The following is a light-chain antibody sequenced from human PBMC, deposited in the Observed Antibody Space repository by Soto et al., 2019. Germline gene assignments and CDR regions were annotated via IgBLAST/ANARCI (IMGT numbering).Light chain of an antibody. Sequence: DIQMTQAPSSLSASVGDRVTLTCRASQSVAGYLNWYQQKPGGAPHLLIYAASTLQSGVPSRFSGSGSGTDFKLTISSLQPEDVATYYCQQSYTSSRTFGPATKLDIK. CDR1: QSVAGY. CDR2: AAS. J-gene: IGKJ2*01. V-gene: IGKV1-39*01. CDR3: QQSYTSSRT.